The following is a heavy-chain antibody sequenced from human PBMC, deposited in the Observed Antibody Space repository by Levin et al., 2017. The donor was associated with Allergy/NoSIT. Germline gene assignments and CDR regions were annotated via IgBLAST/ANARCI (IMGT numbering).Heavy chain of an antibody. J-gene: IGHJ4*02. CDR3: ARSSYSDSSGYLDY. CDR1: GFTFSSHE. CDR2: ISSSGSTI. D-gene: IGHD3-22*01. V-gene: IGHV3-48*03. Sequence: GGSLRLSCAASGFTFSSHEMNWVRQAPGKGLEWISYISSSGSTIYYADSVKGRFSISRDNAKKSLYLQMNSLRAEDTALYYCARSSYSDSSGYLDYWGQGTLVTVSS.